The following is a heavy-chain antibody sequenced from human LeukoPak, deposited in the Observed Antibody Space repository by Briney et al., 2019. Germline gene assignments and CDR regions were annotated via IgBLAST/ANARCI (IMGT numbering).Heavy chain of an antibody. V-gene: IGHV4-38-2*02. J-gene: IGHJ4*02. Sequence: PSETLSLTRTVSGYSISIGHFWSWIRQPPGKGLEWIGSIYGSGTTYYDPPLRSRVSISADTSKNPFSLELSSVTAADTAVYYCASVGGGSPYWGQGTLVTVSS. CDR2: IYGSGTT. CDR1: GYSISIGHF. CDR3: ASVGGGSPY. D-gene: IGHD3-16*01.